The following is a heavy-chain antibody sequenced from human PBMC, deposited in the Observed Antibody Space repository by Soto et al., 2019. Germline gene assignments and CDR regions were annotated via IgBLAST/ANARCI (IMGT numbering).Heavy chain of an antibody. V-gene: IGHV1-8*01. D-gene: IGHD1-1*01. J-gene: IGHJ6*02. CDR3: ARERTGTTSMDA. CDR1: GYTFTSYD. Sequence: QVQLVQSGAEVKKPGASVKVSCKASGYTFTSYDINWVRQATGQGLEWMGWMNPNSGNTGYAQKFQGRGTMTRNTSPSTAYMELSSLRSEDTAVYYCARERTGTTSMDAWGQGTTVTVSS. CDR2: MNPNSGNT.